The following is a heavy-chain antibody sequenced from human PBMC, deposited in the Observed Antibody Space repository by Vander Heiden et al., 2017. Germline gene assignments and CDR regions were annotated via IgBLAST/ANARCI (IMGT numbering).Heavy chain of an antibody. V-gene: IGHV3-72*01. CDR3: VRGRNSFDI. CDR2: SRNKDHRYST. Sequence: EVQLVESGGTLVQPGGSLRLSCAASGFTLSDHYMDWVRQAPGKGPEWVGRSRNKDHRYSTEYASSVNGRFTISRDNSKNSLYLQMNSLRTEDTAIYYCVRGRNSFDIWGQGTMVTVSS. CDR1: GFTLSDHY. J-gene: IGHJ3*02.